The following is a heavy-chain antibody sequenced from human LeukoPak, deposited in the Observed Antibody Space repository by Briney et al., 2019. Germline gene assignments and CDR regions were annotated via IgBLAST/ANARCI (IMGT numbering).Heavy chain of an antibody. V-gene: IGHV3-7*01. Sequence: GGSLRLSCAASGFSFTEYCMTWVRQAPGQRLEWVANIKQDGSELYYVDSVEGRFTISRDNTKISVYLQMNSLGVEDTAVYYCAREAYCGGPSCFAVSYMDVWGEGTTVTVSS. D-gene: IGHD2-21*01. J-gene: IGHJ6*03. CDR2: IKQDGSEL. CDR1: GFSFTEYC. CDR3: AREAYCGGPSCFAVSYMDV.